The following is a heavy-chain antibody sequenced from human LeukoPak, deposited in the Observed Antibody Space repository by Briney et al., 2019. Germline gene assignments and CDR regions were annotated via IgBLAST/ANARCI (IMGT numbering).Heavy chain of an antibody. V-gene: IGHV3-48*01. D-gene: IGHD3-10*01. J-gene: IGHJ3*02. CDR2: ISSGSNTI. CDR3: ARETYYAYDI. Sequence: GGSLRLSCAASGFTFSTYSMNWVRQAPGKGLEWVSYISSGSNTIDYADSVKGRFTISRDNAKNSLYLQMNSLRAEDTAVYYCARETYYAYDIWGQGTMATVSS. CDR1: GFTFSTYS.